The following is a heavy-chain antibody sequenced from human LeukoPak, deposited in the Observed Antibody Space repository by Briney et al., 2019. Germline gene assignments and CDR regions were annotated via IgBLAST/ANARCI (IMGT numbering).Heavy chain of an antibody. J-gene: IGHJ4*02. CDR3: AKEILWFGESAFDY. D-gene: IGHD3-10*01. CDR2: IRYDGSNK. V-gene: IGHV3-30*02. CDR1: GFTFSSYG. Sequence: PGGSLRLPCAASGFTFSSYGMHWVRQAPGKGLEWVAFIRYDGSNKYYADSVKGRFTISRDNSKNTLYQQMNSLRAEDTAVYYCAKEILWFGESAFDYWGQGTLVTVSS.